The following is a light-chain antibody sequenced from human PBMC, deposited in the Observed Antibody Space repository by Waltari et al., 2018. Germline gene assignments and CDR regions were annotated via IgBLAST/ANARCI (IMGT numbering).Light chain of an antibody. CDR1: SSDLGFYNY. Sequence: QSALTQPASVSGSPGQSITISCTGTSSDLGFYNYVSWYQQPPGQAPKLMIFDVNKRPSGVSDRFSGSKSGNTASLTISGLQAEDEADYFCCSYTTTTTWVFGGGTKLTVL. J-gene: IGLJ3*02. V-gene: IGLV2-14*01. CDR3: CSYTTTTTWV. CDR2: DVN.